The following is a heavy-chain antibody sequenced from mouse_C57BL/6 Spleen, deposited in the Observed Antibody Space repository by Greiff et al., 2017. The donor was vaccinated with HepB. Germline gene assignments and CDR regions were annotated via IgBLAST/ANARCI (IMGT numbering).Heavy chain of an antibody. CDR3: APSTVVAPYYFDY. D-gene: IGHD1-1*01. CDR2: IDPEDGDT. CDR1: GFNIKDYY. V-gene: IGHV14-1*01. J-gene: IGHJ2*01. Sequence: VQLQQSGAELVRPGASVKLSCTASGFNIKDYYMHWVKQRPEQGLEWIGRIDPEDGDTEYAPKFQGKATMTADTSSNTAYLQLSSLTSEDTAVYYCAPSTVVAPYYFDYWGQGTTLTVSS.